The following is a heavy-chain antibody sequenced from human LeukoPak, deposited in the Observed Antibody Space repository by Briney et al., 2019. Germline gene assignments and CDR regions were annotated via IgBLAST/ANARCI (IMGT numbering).Heavy chain of an antibody. V-gene: IGHV3-30-3*01. CDR2: ISYDGSNK. CDR1: GFTFTSYW. D-gene: IGHD3-9*01. Sequence: GGSLRLSCAASGFTFTSYWMSWVRQAPGKGLEWVAVISYDGSNKYYADSVKGRFTISRDNSKNTLYLQMNSLRAEDTAVYYCAKGERYFDYLRDCYWGQGTLVTVSS. J-gene: IGHJ4*02. CDR3: AKGERYFDYLRDCY.